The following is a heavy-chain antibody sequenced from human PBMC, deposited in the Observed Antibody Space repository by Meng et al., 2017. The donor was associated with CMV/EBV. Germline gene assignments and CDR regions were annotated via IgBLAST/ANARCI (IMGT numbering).Heavy chain of an antibody. CDR1: GGTFSSYA. D-gene: IGHD6-13*01. V-gene: IGHV1-69*10. Sequence: SVKVSCKASGGTFSSYAISWVRQAPGQGLEWMGGIIPILGIANYAQKFQGRVTITADKSTSTAYMELSSLRSEDTAVYYCARLRGGKAAAGNWDYYHYYGMDVWGQGTTVTVSS. CDR3: ARLRGGKAAAGNWDYYHYYGMDV. J-gene: IGHJ6*02. CDR2: IIPILGIA.